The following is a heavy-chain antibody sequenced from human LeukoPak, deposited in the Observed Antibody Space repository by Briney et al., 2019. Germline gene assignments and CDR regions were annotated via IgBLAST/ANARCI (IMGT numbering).Heavy chain of an antibody. J-gene: IGHJ4*02. Sequence: ASVKVSCKASGGTFSSYAISWARQAPGQGLEWMGGIIPIFGTANYAQKFQGRVTITADESTSTAYMELSSLRSEDTAVYYCARGLYLYGSGSRPLRYWGQGTLVTVSS. V-gene: IGHV1-69*13. CDR2: IIPIFGTA. CDR1: GGTFSSYA. D-gene: IGHD3-10*01. CDR3: ARGLYLYGSGSRPLRY.